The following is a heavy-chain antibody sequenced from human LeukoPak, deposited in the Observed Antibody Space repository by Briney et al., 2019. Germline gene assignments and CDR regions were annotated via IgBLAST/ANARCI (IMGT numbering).Heavy chain of an antibody. CDR1: RFTFSSYG. CDR3: AKGLLVSFDY. Sequence: GGALRLSFAASRFTFSSYGMHWVRQAPGKGLEGVAFIRYDGSKKYYADSVRGRFTISRDNSKNTLYLQMNSLRDEDAAVYYCAKGLLVSFDYWGQGTLVTVS. V-gene: IGHV3-30*02. J-gene: IGHJ4*02. CDR2: IRYDGSKK. D-gene: IGHD2-15*01.